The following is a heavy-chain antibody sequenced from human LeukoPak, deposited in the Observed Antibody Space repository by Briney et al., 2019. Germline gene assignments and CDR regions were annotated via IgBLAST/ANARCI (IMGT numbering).Heavy chain of an antibody. V-gene: IGHV1-69*04. CDR1: GGTFSSYA. D-gene: IGHD6-13*01. CDR3: ARARAAARGNWFDP. Sequence: ASVKVSCKASGGTFSSYAISWVRQAPGQGLEWMGRIIPILGIANYAQKFQGRVTITADKSTSTAYMELSSLRSEDTAVYYCARARAAARGNWFDPWGQGTLATVSS. J-gene: IGHJ5*02. CDR2: IIPILGIA.